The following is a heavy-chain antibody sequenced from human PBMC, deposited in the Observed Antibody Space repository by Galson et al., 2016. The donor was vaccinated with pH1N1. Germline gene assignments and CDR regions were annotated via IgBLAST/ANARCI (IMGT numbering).Heavy chain of an antibody. CDR1: GGTFGSYG. V-gene: IGHV1-69*13. Sequence: SVKVSCKASGGTFGSYGINWVRQAPGQGLEWMGGIIPIFNTGKYAQNFQGRVPSTADESTTTAYMELSSLRSEDTAMYYCAKEDYYDTDLSDWYFDLWGRGTLLTVAS. CDR2: IIPIFNTG. J-gene: IGHJ2*01. D-gene: IGHD3-22*01. CDR3: AKEDYYDTDLSDWYFDL.